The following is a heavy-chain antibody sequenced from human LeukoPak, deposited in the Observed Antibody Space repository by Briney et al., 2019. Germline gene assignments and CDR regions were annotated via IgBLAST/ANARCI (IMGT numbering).Heavy chain of an antibody. V-gene: IGHV3-7*01. J-gene: IGHJ4*02. CDR2: IKLDGSEK. D-gene: IGHD3-16*02. CDR1: GFTFSSYW. Sequence: GGSLRLSCAASGFTFSSYWMSWVRQAPGKGLEWVANIKLDGSEKYYVDSVKGRYTISRDNAKKSLYLQMNSLRDEDTAVYYCARDFFAFGGVIALLDYWGQGTLVTVSS. CDR3: ARDFFAFGGVIALLDY.